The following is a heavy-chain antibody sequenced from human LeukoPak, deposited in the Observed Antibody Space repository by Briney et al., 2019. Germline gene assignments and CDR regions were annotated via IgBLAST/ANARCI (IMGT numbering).Heavy chain of an antibody. D-gene: IGHD6-13*01. CDR1: GFTFSSYA. Sequence: PGGSLRLSCAASGFTFSSYAMSWVRQAPGKGLEWVSAISGSGGSTYYADSVKGRFTISGDNSKNTLYLQMNSLRAEDTAVYFCAKVRAADTNYYYYYGMDVWGQGTTVTVSS. CDR3: AKVRAADTNYYYYYGMDV. V-gene: IGHV3-23*01. CDR2: ISGSGGST. J-gene: IGHJ6*02.